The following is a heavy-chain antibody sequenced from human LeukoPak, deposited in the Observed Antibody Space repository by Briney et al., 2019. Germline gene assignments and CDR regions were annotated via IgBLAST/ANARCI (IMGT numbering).Heavy chain of an antibody. Sequence: GGSLRLSCAASGFTFSSYWISWVRQAPGKGLEWVANIKQDGSEKYYVDSVKGRFTISRDNAKNSLYLQMNSLRAEDTAVYYCAREMRYGVDYYGSGSQGDYWGQGTLVTVSS. CDR3: AREMRYGVDYYGSGSQGDY. CDR1: GFTFSSYW. V-gene: IGHV3-7*01. J-gene: IGHJ4*02. D-gene: IGHD3-10*01. CDR2: IKQDGSEK.